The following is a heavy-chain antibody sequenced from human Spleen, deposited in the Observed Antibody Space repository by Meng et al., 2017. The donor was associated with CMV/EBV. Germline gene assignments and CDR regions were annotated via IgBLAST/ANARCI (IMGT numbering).Heavy chain of an antibody. D-gene: IGHD6-13*01. CDR1: GFTFSDYG. J-gene: IGHJ4*02. Sequence: GESLKISCAASGFTFSDYGMFWVRQAPGKGLDWVSFIRYDGDEEYYGDSVTGRFTVSRDNVKNRLYLQMNSLRAEDTAVYYCARDLGIAAAGTVYWGQGTLVTVSS. CDR2: IRYDGDEE. CDR3: ARDLGIAAAGTVY. V-gene: IGHV3-30*02.